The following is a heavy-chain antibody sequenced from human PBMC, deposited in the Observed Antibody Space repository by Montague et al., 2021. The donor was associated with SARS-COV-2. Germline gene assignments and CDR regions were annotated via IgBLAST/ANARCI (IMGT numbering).Heavy chain of an antibody. CDR3: AARGFGESNGDLFDY. V-gene: IGHV1-58*02. CDR1: GFTFTSSA. CDR2: IVVGSGNT. Sequence: SVKVSCKASGFTFTSSAMQWVRQARGQRLEWIGWIVVGSGNTNYAQKFQERVTITRDMSTSTAYMELSSLRSEDTAVYYCAARGFGESNGDLFDYWGQGTLVTGSS. J-gene: IGHJ4*02. D-gene: IGHD3-10*01.